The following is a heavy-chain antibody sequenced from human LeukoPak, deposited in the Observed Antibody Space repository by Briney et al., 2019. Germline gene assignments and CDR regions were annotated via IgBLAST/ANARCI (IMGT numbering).Heavy chain of an antibody. V-gene: IGHV4-34*01. CDR3: ARGWAWYYDFWSGYSRGYYFDY. CDR2: INHSGST. CDR1: GGSFSGYY. Sequence: SETLSLTCAVYGGSFSGYYWSWIRQPPGKGLEWIGEINHSGSTNYNPSLKSRVTISVDTSKNQFSLKLSSVTAADTAVYYCARGWAWYYDFWSGYSRGYYFDYWGQGTLVTVSS. D-gene: IGHD3-3*01. J-gene: IGHJ4*02.